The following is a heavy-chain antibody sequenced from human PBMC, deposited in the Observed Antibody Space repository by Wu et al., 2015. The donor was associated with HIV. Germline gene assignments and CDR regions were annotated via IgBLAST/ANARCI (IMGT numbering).Heavy chain of an antibody. J-gene: IGHJ3*02. Sequence: QVQLVQSGTEVKKPGSSVQVSCKASEDFFTNYAVNWVRQAPGQGLEWMGGIIPIVGTPRYAQRFHGRVTISTDEDTSTAYMELSNLRNEDSAVYYCATHPGWTGVLDAFVHVGPKGRLVTVSS. V-gene: IGHV1-69*05. D-gene: IGHD3/OR15-3a*01. CDR2: IIPIVGTP. CDR1: EDFFTNYA. CDR3: ATHPGWTGVLDAFVH.